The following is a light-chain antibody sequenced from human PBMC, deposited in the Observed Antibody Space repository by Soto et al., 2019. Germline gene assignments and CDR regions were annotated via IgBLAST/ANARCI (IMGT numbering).Light chain of an antibody. CDR3: QQSYDMSIT. V-gene: IGKV1-39*01. Sequence: DIQMTQSPSSLSASVGDRVTITCRASQTINGYLNWYQQKPGKGPKLLIYGASDLQSGVPSRFSGSGSVADFTLTISSLEPEDFATYYCQQSYDMSITFGQGTRLEIK. J-gene: IGKJ5*01. CDR2: GAS. CDR1: QTINGY.